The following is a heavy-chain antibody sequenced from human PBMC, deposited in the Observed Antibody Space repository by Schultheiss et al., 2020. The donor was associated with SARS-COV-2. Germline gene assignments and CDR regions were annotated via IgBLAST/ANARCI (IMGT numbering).Heavy chain of an antibody. D-gene: IGHD3-10*01. J-gene: IGHJ5*02. CDR2: IYYSGST. CDR3: ARGREFHPFYVDWFDP. CDR1: GGSISSGGYY. Sequence: SETLSLTCTVSGGSISSGGYYWSWIRQPPGEGLEWIGYIYYSGSTYYNPSLKSRVTISVDTSKNQFSLKLSSVTAADTAVYYCARGREFHPFYVDWFDPWGQGTLVTVSS. V-gene: IGHV4-31*03.